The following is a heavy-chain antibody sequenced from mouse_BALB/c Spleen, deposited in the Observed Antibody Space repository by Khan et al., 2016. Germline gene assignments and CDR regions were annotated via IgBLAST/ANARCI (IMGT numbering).Heavy chain of an antibody. Sequence: QIQLVQSGPELKKPGETVKISCKASGYTFTNYGMNWVKQAPGTGLKWMGWINTNTGEPTYAEAFKGRFAFSLETSASTAYLQINNLKNEDTATYFCAEDYYGSNWFAYWGQGTLVTVSA. V-gene: IGHV9-3*02. CDR2: INTNTGEP. J-gene: IGHJ3*01. CDR1: GYTFTNYG. D-gene: IGHD1-1*01. CDR3: AEDYYGSNWFAY.